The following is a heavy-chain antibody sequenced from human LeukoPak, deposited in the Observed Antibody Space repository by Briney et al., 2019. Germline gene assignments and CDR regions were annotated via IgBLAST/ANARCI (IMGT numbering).Heavy chain of an antibody. CDR3: ARDHTAIYYGMDV. J-gene: IGHJ6*02. Sequence: GGPLRLSCAASGFTFSSCWMSWVRQAPGKGLEWVANIKQDGSEKYYVDSVKGRLTISRDNAKNSLYLQMNSLRAEDTAVYYCARDHTAIYYGMDVWGQGTTVTVSS. CDR1: GFTFSSCW. V-gene: IGHV3-7*01. D-gene: IGHD5-18*01. CDR2: IKQDGSEK.